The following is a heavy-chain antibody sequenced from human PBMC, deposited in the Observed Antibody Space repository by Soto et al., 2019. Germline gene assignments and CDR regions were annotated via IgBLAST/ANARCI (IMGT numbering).Heavy chain of an antibody. CDR1: GFTFSSYD. CDR2: IGTTGDT. V-gene: IGHV3-13*04. CDR3: ARAIGPTLFDY. D-gene: IGHD3-22*01. J-gene: IGHJ4*02. Sequence: GGSLRLSCSASGFTFSSYDMHWVRQGTGKGLEWVSAIGTTGDTYYAGSVKGRFAISRENAKNSLYLQMNSLRAGDTAIYFCARAIGPTLFDYWGQGTLVTVSS.